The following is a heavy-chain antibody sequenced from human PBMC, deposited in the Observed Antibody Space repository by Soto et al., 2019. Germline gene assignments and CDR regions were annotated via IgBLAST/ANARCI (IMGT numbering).Heavy chain of an antibody. V-gene: IGHV3-30*03. CDR2: ISYDGSNK. Sequence: PGGSLRLSCAASGFTFSSYSMNWVRQAPGKGLEWVAVISYDGSNKYYADSVKGRFTISRDNSKNTLYLQMNSLRAEDTAVYYCARELGLADVGVGIAARDAFDIWGQGTMVTVSS. J-gene: IGHJ3*02. CDR1: GFTFSSYS. D-gene: IGHD6-6*01. CDR3: ARELGLADVGVGIAARDAFDI.